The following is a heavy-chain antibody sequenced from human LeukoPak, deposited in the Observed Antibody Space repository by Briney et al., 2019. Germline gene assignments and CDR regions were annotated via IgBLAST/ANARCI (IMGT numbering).Heavy chain of an antibody. CDR3: ARDRQHGMDV. CDR1: GGTFSSYA. V-gene: IGHV1-69*04. D-gene: IGHD6-13*01. J-gene: IGHJ6*02. CDR2: IIPILGIA. Sequence: SVKVSCKASGGTFSSYAISWVRQAPGQGLEWMGRIIPILGIANYAQKLQGRVTMTTDTSTSTAYMELRSLRSDDTAVYYCARDRQHGMDVWGQGTTVTVSS.